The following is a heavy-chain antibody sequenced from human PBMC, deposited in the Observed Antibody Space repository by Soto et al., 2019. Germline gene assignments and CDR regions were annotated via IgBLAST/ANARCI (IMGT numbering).Heavy chain of an antibody. CDR2: IYYSGST. CDR3: ARDRGSGYDRGGSYYYYGMDV. D-gene: IGHD5-12*01. Sequence: QVQLQESGPGLVKPSQTLSLTCTVSVGSISSGGYYWSWIRQHPGKGLEWIGYIYYSGSTYYNPSLKSRVTISVDTSKNQFSLKLSSVTAADTAVYYCARDRGSGYDRGGSYYYYGMDVWGQGTTVTVSS. CDR1: VGSISSGGYY. V-gene: IGHV4-31*03. J-gene: IGHJ6*02.